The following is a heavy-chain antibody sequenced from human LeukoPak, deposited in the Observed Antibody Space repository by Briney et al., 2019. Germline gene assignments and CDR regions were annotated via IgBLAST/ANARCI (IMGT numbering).Heavy chain of an antibody. CDR2: IYHSGST. CDR1: GAPISSGYW. CDR3: ARDDTGVIRGIRFHY. J-gene: IGHJ4*02. D-gene: IGHD3-10*01. V-gene: IGHV4-4*02. Sequence: PSETLSLTCAVSGAPISSGYWWSWVRQPPGKGLEWIGEIYHSGSTNHNPSLKSRVTISVDKSKSQFSLNLSSVTAADTAVYYCARDDTGVIRGIRFHYWGQGTLVTVSS.